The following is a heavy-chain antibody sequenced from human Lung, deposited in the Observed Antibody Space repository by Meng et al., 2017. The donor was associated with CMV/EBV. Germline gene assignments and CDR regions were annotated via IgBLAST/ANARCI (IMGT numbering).Heavy chain of an antibody. CDR1: GYSFTKYY. V-gene: IGHV1-46*01. Sequence: ASVKVSCKASGYSFTKYYIYWVRQAPGQGLEWMGMINPSGSSTTFAQKFQGRVAMTRDTSRSTVYMELSSLRSDDTAVYYCARVLITIFGLGQERGCDHSGQGXLVTVSS. D-gene: IGHD3-3*01. CDR2: INPSGSST. J-gene: IGHJ4*02. CDR3: ARVLITIFGLGQERGCDH.